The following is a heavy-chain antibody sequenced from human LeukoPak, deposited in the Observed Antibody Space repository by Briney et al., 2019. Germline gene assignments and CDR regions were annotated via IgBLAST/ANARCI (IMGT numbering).Heavy chain of an antibody. CDR1: GYTFTNYG. CDR3: AAPGASGFVGNFWSGPLDF. D-gene: IGHD3-3*01. V-gene: IGHV1-18*01. J-gene: IGHJ4*02. CDR2: ISAYNGDT. Sequence: ASVKVSCKASGYTFTNYGITWVRQAPGQGLEWMGWISAYNGDTHYAQKLQGRVAMTTDTSTRTVYMELRSMRHDDTAVYYCAAPGASGFVGNFWSGPLDFWGQGTLVTVSS.